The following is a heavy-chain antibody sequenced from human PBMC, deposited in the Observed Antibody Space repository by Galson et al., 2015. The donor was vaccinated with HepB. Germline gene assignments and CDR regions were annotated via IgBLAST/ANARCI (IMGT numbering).Heavy chain of an antibody. Sequence: SVKVSCKASGYTFTSYGISWVRQAPGQGLEWMGWISAYNGNTNYAQKLQGRVTMTTDTSTSTAYMELRSLRSDDTAVYYCARNEEGLTYGSGSYSITYNWGQGTLVTVSS. CDR3: ARNEEGLTYGSGSYSITYN. D-gene: IGHD3-10*01. CDR1: GYTFTSYG. J-gene: IGHJ4*02. V-gene: IGHV1-18*04. CDR2: ISAYNGNT.